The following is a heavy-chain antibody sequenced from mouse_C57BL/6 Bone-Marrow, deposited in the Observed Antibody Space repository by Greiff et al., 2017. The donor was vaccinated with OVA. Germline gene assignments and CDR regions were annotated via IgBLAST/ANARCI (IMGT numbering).Heavy chain of an antibody. D-gene: IGHD1-1*02. Sequence: VQLVESGAELARPGASVKMSCKASGYTFTSYTMHWVKQRPGQGLEWIGYINPSSGYTKYNQKFKDKATLTADKSSSTAYMQLSSLTSEDSAVYYCARSGGKGGDYFDYWGQGTTLTVSS. V-gene: IGHV1-4*01. CDR1: GYTFTSYT. CDR2: INPSSGYT. J-gene: IGHJ2*01. CDR3: ARSGGKGGDYFDY.